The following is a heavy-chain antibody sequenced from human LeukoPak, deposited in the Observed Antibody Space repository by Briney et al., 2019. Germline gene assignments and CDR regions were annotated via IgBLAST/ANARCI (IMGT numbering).Heavy chain of an antibody. Sequence: GESLKISCKVSGYSFTNYWIGWVRQMPGKGLEWMGIFYPGDSNSRYNPSFQGQVTFSADKSVNTAYLQWSSLRASDTAIYYCARLSITTSLRLYYFDYWGQGTLVTVPS. V-gene: IGHV5-51*01. CDR2: FYPGDSNS. CDR1: GYSFTNYW. J-gene: IGHJ4*02. CDR3: ARLSITTSLRLYYFDY. D-gene: IGHD2/OR15-2a*01.